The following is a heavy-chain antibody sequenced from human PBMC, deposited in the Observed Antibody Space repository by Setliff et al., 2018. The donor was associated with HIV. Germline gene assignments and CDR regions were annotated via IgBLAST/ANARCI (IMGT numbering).Heavy chain of an antibody. D-gene: IGHD3-22*01. Sequence: ASVKVSCKASGYTFSSYGISWVRQAPGQGLEWMGWINSYDGNTNYEQKFQGRVTMTTDTYTTSAYLELRSLRPADTAVYFCARGTPYIYDRSGYNGGRDSYYYMDVWGKGATVTVSS. CDR1: GYTFSSYG. J-gene: IGHJ6*03. CDR3: ARGTPYIYDRSGYNGGRDSYYYMDV. V-gene: IGHV1-18*01. CDR2: INSYDGNT.